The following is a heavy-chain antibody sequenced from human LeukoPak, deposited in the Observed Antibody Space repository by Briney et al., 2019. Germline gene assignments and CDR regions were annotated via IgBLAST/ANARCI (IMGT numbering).Heavy chain of an antibody. CDR1: GGSISSYY. D-gene: IGHD3-3*01. J-gene: IGHJ3*02. CDR3: ARELVGPNYYAPAFDI. Sequence: PSETLSLTCTVSGGSISSYYWSWIRQPAGKRLEWIWRIYTSGSTNYNPSLKSRATMSVDTSKNQFSLKLSSVTAADTAVYYCARELVGPNYYAPAFDIWGQGTMVTVSS. V-gene: IGHV4-4*07. CDR2: IYTSGST.